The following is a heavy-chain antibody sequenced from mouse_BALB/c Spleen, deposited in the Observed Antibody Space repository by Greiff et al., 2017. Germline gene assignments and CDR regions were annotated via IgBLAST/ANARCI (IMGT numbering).Heavy chain of an antibody. CDR2: IYPYNGGT. CDR1: GYTFTDYN. D-gene: IGHD2-14*01. V-gene: IGHV1S29*02. Sequence: VQLQQSGAELVRPGASVTLSCKASGYTFTDYNMHWVKQSHGKSLEWIGYIYPYNGGTGYNQKFKSKATLTVDNSSSTAYMELRSLTSEDSAVYYCARDRPHAMDYWGQGTSVTVSS. CDR3: ARDRPHAMDY. J-gene: IGHJ4*01.